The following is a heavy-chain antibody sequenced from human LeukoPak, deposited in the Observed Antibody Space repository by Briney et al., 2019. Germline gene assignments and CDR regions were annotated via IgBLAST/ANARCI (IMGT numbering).Heavy chain of an antibody. J-gene: IGHJ6*02. CDR2: ITTDSSSK. CDR3: TREAGDPSYGMDV. V-gene: IGHV3-48*04. D-gene: IGHD3-10*01. CDR1: GFTFNTYS. Sequence: GGSLRLSCAASGFTFNTYSMNWVRQAPGKGLEWVSHITTDSSSKKYTDSVKGRFTISRDNAKNSLYLQMNSLRAEDTAVYYCTREAGDPSYGMDVWGQGTSVTVSS.